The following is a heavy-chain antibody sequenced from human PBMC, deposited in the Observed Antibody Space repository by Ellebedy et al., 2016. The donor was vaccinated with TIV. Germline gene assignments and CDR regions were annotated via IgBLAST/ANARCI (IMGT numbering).Heavy chain of an antibody. Sequence: ASVKVSCKAFGGTFITYALNWVRQAPGQGLEWIGAFLPMFGTATSAQKFQGRVTITADESMTTAYMDLTRLRSDDTAVYYCARGDIPRYYYYGMDVWGQGTTITVSS. V-gene: IGHV1-69*13. CDR2: FLPMFGTA. D-gene: IGHD5-12*01. J-gene: IGHJ6*02. CDR1: GGTFITYA. CDR3: ARGDIPRYYYYGMDV.